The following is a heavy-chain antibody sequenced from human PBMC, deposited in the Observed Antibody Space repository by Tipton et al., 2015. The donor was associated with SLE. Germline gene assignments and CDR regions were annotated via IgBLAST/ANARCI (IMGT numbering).Heavy chain of an antibody. Sequence: RLSCAASGFTFSDHAMHWVRQAPGKGLEWVSRIKSKTDGGTIDYAAPVKGRFTISRDDSGNTLYLQMNSLKTEDTAVYYCSTNPTSGFWGQGTLVTVSS. J-gene: IGHJ4*02. V-gene: IGHV3-15*01. D-gene: IGHD3-10*01. CDR1: GFTFSDHA. CDR2: IKSKTDGGTI. CDR3: STNPTSGF.